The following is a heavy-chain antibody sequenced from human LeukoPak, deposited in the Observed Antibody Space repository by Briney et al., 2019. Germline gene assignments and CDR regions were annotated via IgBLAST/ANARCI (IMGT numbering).Heavy chain of an antibody. D-gene: IGHD3-22*01. Sequence: ASVKVSCKASGYTFTGYYMHLVRQAPGQGLDWMGWINPNSGGTNYAQKFQGRVTMTRDTSISTAYMELSRLRSDDTAVYYCAREGSTADSSFDIWGQGTMVTVSS. CDR1: GYTFTGYY. V-gene: IGHV1-2*02. J-gene: IGHJ3*02. CDR2: INPNSGGT. CDR3: AREGSTADSSFDI.